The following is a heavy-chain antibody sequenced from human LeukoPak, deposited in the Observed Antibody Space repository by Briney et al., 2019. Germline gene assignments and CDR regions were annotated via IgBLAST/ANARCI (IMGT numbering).Heavy chain of an antibody. Sequence: ASVKVSCKASGYTFTGYYMHWVRQAPGQGLEWMGWINPNSGGTNYAQKFRGSVTMTRDTSISTAYMELSRLRSDDTAVYYCAMGWLLDYYYYMDVWGKGTTVTVSS. CDR1: GYTFTGYY. CDR3: AMGWLLDYYYYMDV. D-gene: IGHD3-22*01. J-gene: IGHJ6*03. V-gene: IGHV1-2*02. CDR2: INPNSGGT.